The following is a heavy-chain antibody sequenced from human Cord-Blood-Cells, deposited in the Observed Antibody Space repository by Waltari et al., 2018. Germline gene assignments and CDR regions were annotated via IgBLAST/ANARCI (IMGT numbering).Heavy chain of an antibody. V-gene: IGHV4-39*01. J-gene: IGHJ5*02. Sequence: QLQLQESGPGLVKPSETLSLTCTVSGGSISSRSYYWGWIRQPPGKGLYWIGSIYYSGSTYYNPSHKSRVTISVDTSKNHFSLKLSSVTAADTAVYYCARQVWYGSGSYYNWFDPWGQGTLVTVSS. D-gene: IGHD3-10*01. CDR1: GGSISSRSYY. CDR3: ARQVWYGSGSYYNWFDP. CDR2: IYYSGST.